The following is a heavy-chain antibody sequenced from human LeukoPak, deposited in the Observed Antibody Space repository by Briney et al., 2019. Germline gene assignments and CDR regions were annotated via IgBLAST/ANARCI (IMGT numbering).Heavy chain of an antibody. CDR2: MNPNSGNT. D-gene: IGHD4-17*01. J-gene: IGHJ4*02. CDR1: GYTFTSYD. CDR3: ARSYGDSIPNFNFDY. Sequence: APVKVSCKASGYTFTSYDINWVRQATGQGLEWMGWMNPNSGNTGYAQKFQGRVTMTRNTSISTAYMELSSLRSEDTAVYYCARSYGDSIPNFNFDYWGQGTLVTVSS. V-gene: IGHV1-8*01.